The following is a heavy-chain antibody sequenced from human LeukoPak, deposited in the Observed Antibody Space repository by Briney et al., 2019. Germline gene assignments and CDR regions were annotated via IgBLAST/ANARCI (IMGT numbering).Heavy chain of an antibody. J-gene: IGHJ4*02. Sequence: PGESLKISCKGSGYSFSTYWIAWVRQMPGKGLEWMGIIYLGDSDTRYSPSFQGQVTISADRSISTAYLQWSRLKASDTATYYCARSGGSGWDEGFDYWGQGTLVTVSS. V-gene: IGHV5-51*03. CDR2: IYLGDSDT. CDR1: GYSFSTYW. D-gene: IGHD6-19*01. CDR3: ARSGGSGWDEGFDY.